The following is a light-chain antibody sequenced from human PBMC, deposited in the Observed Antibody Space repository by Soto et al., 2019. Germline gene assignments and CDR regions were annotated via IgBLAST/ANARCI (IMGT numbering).Light chain of an antibody. CDR2: WAS. CDR1: QSVLYSSNDKNY. V-gene: IGKV4-1*01. CDR3: QQYYTTPWT. J-gene: IGKJ1*01. Sequence: DIVMTQSPDSLAVSLGERATINCKSSQSVLYSSNDKNYLAWYQQKPRQPPKLLIYWASTRESGVPDRFGGSGSGTDFTLTISSLQAGDVAVYYCQQYYTTPWTFGQGTKVEIK.